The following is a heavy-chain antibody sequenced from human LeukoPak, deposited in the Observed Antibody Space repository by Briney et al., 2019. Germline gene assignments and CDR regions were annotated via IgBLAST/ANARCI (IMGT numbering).Heavy chain of an antibody. CDR1: GFTFSSYS. D-gene: IGHD3-22*01. Sequence: GGSLRLSCAASGFTFSSYSMNWVRQAPGKGLEWVSSISSSSSYIYYADSVKGRFTISRDNAKNSQYLQMNSLRAEDTAVYYCARGPDYYDSSGYYRRRGIDYWGQGTLVTVSS. V-gene: IGHV3-21*01. CDR2: ISSSSSYI. J-gene: IGHJ4*02. CDR3: ARGPDYYDSSGYYRRRGIDY.